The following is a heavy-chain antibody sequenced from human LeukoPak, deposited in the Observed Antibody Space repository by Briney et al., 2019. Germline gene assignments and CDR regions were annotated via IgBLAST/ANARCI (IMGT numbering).Heavy chain of an antibody. Sequence: GESLKISSTASGYIFTCYWICCGRQVPGKGLEWMGRIDPSDSYTNCSPSFQGHVTISADKSISTVYLQWKSVRGADGAMLFCERPGGGYSYGYGAFDIWGQGTMVTVSS. CDR3: ERPGGGYSYGYGAFDI. CDR2: IDPSDSYT. V-gene: IGHV5-10-1*01. J-gene: IGHJ3*02. CDR1: GYIFTCYW. D-gene: IGHD5-18*01.